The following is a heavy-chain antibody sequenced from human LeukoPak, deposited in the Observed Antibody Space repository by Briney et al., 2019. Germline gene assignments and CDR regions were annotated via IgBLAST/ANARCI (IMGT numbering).Heavy chain of an antibody. CDR1: GGSISSYY. CDR2: IYTGGST. CDR3: ARAASIAVVIN. J-gene: IGHJ4*02. Sequence: SETLSLTCTVSGGSISSYYWSWIRQPAGKGLEWIGRIYTGGSTNYNPPLKSRVTISVDTSKNQFSLKLSSVTAADTAVYYCARAASIAVVINWGQGTLVTVSS. D-gene: IGHD6-19*01. V-gene: IGHV4-4*07.